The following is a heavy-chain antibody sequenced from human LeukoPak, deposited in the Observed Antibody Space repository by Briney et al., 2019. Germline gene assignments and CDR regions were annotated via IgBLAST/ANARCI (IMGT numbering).Heavy chain of an antibody. D-gene: IGHD2/OR15-2a*01. V-gene: IGHV4-30-2*01. CDR3: ARSLKLRGTTFDY. Sequence: PSETLSLTCAASGGSISSDDYSWSWIRQPPGKGLEWIGYIYHSGSTYYNPSLKSRVTISVDRSKNQFSLKLSTVTAADTAVYYCARSLKLRGTTFDYWGQGTLVTVSS. J-gene: IGHJ4*02. CDR1: GGSISSDDYS. CDR2: IYHSGST.